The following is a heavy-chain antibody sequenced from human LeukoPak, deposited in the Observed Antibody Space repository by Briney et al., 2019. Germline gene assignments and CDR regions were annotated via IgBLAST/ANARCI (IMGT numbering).Heavy chain of an antibody. CDR1: GFTFSSYA. J-gene: IGHJ4*02. CDR2: ISYDGSNK. D-gene: IGHD3-16*02. V-gene: IGHV3-30*04. CDR3: ARAFLGELSLSAY. Sequence: PGGSLRLSCAASGFTFSSYAMHWVRQAPGKGLEWVAVISYDGSNKYYADSVKGRFTISRDNSKNTLYLQMNSLRAEDTAVYYCARAFLGELSLSAYWGQGTLVTVSS.